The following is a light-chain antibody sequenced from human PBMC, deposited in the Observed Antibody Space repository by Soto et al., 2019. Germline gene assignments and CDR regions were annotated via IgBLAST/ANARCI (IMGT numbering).Light chain of an antibody. Sequence: AIQLTQSPSSLSASVGDRVTITCRASQGISSALAWYQQKPGKAPKLLIYDASSLESGVPSRFSGSGYGTYSALPSGSMSPEDFATYYCLEFSTCPYTLGQGTKLEIK. CDR3: LEFSTCPYT. CDR1: QGISSA. CDR2: DAS. J-gene: IGKJ2*01. V-gene: IGKV1-13*02.